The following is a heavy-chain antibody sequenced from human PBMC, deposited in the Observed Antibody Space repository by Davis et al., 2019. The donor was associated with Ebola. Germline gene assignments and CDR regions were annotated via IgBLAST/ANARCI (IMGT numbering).Heavy chain of an antibody. V-gene: IGHV1-8*01. CDR3: ARSRGWLFLYGMDV. D-gene: IGHD3-9*01. CDR2: MNPNSGNT. Sequence: AASVKVSCKASGYTFTSYDINWVRQATGQGLEWMGWMNPNSGNTGYAQKFQGRVTMTRDASISTAYMELSSLTSEDTAVYYCARSRGWLFLYGMDVWGQGTTVTVSS. CDR1: GYTFTSYD. J-gene: IGHJ6*02.